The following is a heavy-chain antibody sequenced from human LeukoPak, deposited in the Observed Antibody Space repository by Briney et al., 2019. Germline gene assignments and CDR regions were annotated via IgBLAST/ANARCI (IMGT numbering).Heavy chain of an antibody. D-gene: IGHD4-17*01. CDR2: IYSGGST. CDR3: ASLPDYGDYIDY. J-gene: IGHJ4*02. CDR1: GFTVSSNY. Sequence: GGSLRLSCAPSGFTVSSNYMSWVRQAPGKGLKWVSVIYSGGSTYYADSVKGRFTISRDNSKNTLYLQMNSLRAEDTAVYYCASLPDYGDYIDYWGQGTLVTVSS. V-gene: IGHV3-53*01.